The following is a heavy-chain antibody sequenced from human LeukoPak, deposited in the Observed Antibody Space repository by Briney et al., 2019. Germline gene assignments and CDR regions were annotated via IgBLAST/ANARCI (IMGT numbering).Heavy chain of an antibody. CDR2: LSGNGGNT. J-gene: IGHJ4*02. CDR1: GFTFNTYA. D-gene: IGHD5-18*01. CDR3: ARGLRAMATHVDY. Sequence: SGGSLRLSCAASGFTFNTYAMSWVRQAPGKGLEWVSGLSGNGGNTYYADSVKGRFTVSRDNSKNTLYLQMNSLRAEDTAVYYCARGLRAMATHVDYWGQGTLVTVSS. V-gene: IGHV3-23*01.